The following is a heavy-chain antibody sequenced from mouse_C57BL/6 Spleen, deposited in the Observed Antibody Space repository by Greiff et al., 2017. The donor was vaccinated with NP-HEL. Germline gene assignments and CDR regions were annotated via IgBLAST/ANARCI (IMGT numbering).Heavy chain of an antibody. J-gene: IGHJ1*03. D-gene: IGHD6-1*01. CDR3: ARSQFWYFDV. Sequence: LVESGAELVKPGASVKISCKASGYAFSSYWMNWVKQRPGKGLEWIGQIYPGDGDTNYNGKFKGKATLTADKSSSTAYMQLSSLTSEDSAVYFCARSQFWYFDVWGTGTTVTVSS. CDR2: IYPGDGDT. V-gene: IGHV1-80*01. CDR1: GYAFSSYW.